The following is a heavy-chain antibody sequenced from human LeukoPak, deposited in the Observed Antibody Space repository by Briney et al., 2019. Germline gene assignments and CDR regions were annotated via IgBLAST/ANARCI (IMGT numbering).Heavy chain of an antibody. D-gene: IGHD2-15*01. CDR2: VYSGGNI. Sequence: GGSLRLSCAASGFTVSSTYMSWVRQAPGKGLEWVSVVYSGGNIYYIDSVKGRFTISRDTSKNTLYLQMNSLRAEDTAVYYCASRHCSGGGCYFAGADPFDYWGQGILVTVSS. J-gene: IGHJ4*02. CDR3: ASRHCSGGGCYFAGADPFDY. CDR1: GFTVSSTY. V-gene: IGHV3-53*01.